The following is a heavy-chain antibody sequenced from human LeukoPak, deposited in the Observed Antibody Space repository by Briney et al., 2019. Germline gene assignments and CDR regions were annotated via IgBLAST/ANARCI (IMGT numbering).Heavy chain of an antibody. CDR1: GFTFSSYA. Sequence: GGSLRLSCAASGFTFSSYAMHWVRQAPGKGLEWVAVISYDGSNKYYADSVKGRFTISRDNSKSTLYLQMNSLRAEDTAVYYCARSIDVTYYYYGMDVWGQGTTVTVSS. J-gene: IGHJ6*02. D-gene: IGHD2/OR15-2a*01. CDR2: ISYDGSNK. V-gene: IGHV3-30-3*01. CDR3: ARSIDVTYYYYGMDV.